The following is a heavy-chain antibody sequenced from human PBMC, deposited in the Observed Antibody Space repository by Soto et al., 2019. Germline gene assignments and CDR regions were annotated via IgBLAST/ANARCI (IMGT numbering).Heavy chain of an antibody. CDR1: GVTLSSFV. V-gene: IGHV3-30*18. D-gene: IGHD5-18*01. CDR2: ISYDGSNK. CDR3: AKDLSDKAMTDYYYYYVMDV. J-gene: IGHJ6*02. Sequence: GGSLILSCASSGVTLSSFVMRWVRPAPGKGLEWVAVISYDGSNKYYADSVKGRFTISRDNSKNTLYLQMNSLRAEDTAVYYCAKDLSDKAMTDYYYYYVMDVWVQGTTVTVSS.